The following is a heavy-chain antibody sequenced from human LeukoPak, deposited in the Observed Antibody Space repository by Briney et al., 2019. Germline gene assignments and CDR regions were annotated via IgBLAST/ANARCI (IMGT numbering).Heavy chain of an antibody. V-gene: IGHV4-31*03. CDR2: IYYGGST. Sequence: PSETLSLTCTVSGGSISSGYCYWSWIRQHPGKGLEWIGYIYYGGSTYSNPSLKSRVTISIDTSKNQFSLKLNSVTAADTAVYYCARDHDYGDYGLAYWGQGTLVTVSS. D-gene: IGHD4-17*01. CDR3: ARDHDYGDYGLAY. J-gene: IGHJ4*02. CDR1: GGSISSGYCY.